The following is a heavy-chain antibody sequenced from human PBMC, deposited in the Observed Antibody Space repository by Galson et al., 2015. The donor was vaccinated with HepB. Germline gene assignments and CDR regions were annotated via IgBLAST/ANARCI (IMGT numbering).Heavy chain of an antibody. CDR1: GFTFTSSA. V-gene: IGHV1-58*01. J-gene: IGHJ6*02. D-gene: IGHD3-10*01. CDR3: AAGYYYGSGSSAGVLGV. Sequence: SVKVSCKASGFTFTSSAVQWVRQARGQRLEWIGWIVVGSGNTNYAQKFQERVTITRDMSTSTAYMELSSLRSEDTAVYYCAAGYYYGSGSSAGVLGVWGQGTTVTVSS. CDR2: IVVGSGNT.